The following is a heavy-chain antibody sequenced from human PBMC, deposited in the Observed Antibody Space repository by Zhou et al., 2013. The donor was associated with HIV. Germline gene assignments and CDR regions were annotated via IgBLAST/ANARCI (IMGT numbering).Heavy chain of an antibody. CDR1: GGTLTSYA. CDR3: ARALSATWIGGGFFYMDV. CDR2: IIPVFGTA. Sequence: QVQLVQSGAEVKKPGSSVKVSCKASGGTLTSYAIGWVRQAPGQGLEWMGGIIPVFGTATYAHKFQGRATIAADESTSTAYMELRSLKSDDTAVYYCARALSATWIGGGFFYMDVWGKGTTVTVS. V-gene: IGHV1-69*12. D-gene: IGHD6-25*01. J-gene: IGHJ6*03.